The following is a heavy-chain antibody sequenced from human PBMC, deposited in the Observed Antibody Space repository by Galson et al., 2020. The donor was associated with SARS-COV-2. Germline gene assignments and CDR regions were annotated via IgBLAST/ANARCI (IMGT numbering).Heavy chain of an antibody. D-gene: IGHD4-17*01. Sequence: GGSLRLSCAASGFTFDDYAMHWVRQAPGKGLEWVSLISWDGGSTYYVDSVKGRFTISRDNSKNSLYLQMNSLRAEDTALYYCAKAGNYGDSGAYDYWGQGTLVTVSS. V-gene: IGHV3-43D*04. CDR1: GFTFDDYA. CDR3: AKAGNYGDSGAYDY. J-gene: IGHJ4*02. CDR2: ISWDGGST.